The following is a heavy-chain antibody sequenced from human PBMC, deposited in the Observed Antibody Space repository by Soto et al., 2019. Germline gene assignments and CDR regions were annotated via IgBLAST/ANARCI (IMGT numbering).Heavy chain of an antibody. CDR1: GFTVSNNY. Sequence: EVQLVESGGGLIQPGGSLRLSCAVSGFTVSNNYMSWVRQAPGKGLEGVSVIYSGGYTAYGDSVKGRFTISRDNSKNKLYLQMNSREAGGRDVCCGAAPPGGGGYWGQGTLVTVSS. J-gene: IGHJ4*02. CDR3: AAPPGGGGY. V-gene: IGHV3-53*01. CDR2: IYSGGYT. D-gene: IGHD3-10*01.